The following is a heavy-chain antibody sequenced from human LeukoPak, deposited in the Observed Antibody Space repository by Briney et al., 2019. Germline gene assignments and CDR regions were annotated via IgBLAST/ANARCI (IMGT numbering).Heavy chain of an antibody. V-gene: IGHV4-38-2*02. CDR1: GYSISSGYY. Sequence: PSETLSLTCTVSGYSISSGYYWGWIRQPPGKGLEWIGSIYHSGSTYYNPSLKSRVTISVDTSKNQFSLKLSSVTAADTAVYYCAKDRYYDSSGYQDAEYFQHWGQGTLVTVSS. J-gene: IGHJ1*01. CDR2: IYHSGST. CDR3: AKDRYYDSSGYQDAEYFQH. D-gene: IGHD3-22*01.